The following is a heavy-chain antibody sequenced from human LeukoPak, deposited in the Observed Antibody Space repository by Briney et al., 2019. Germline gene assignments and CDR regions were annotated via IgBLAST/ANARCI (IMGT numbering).Heavy chain of an antibody. V-gene: IGHV4-34*01. CDR3: ARANEYNTGWDY. D-gene: IGHD1-14*01. CDR2: INHSGST. J-gene: IGHJ4*02. CDR1: GGSFSGYY. Sequence: SETLSLTCAVYGGSFSGYYWSWIRQPPGKGLEWIGEINHSGSTNYNPSLKSRVTISVDTSKNQFSLKLSSVTAADTAVYYCARANEYNTGWDYWGQGTLVTVSS.